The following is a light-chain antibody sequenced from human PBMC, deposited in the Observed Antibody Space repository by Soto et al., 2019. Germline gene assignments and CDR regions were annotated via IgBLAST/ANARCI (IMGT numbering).Light chain of an antibody. CDR1: QRISSN. V-gene: IGKV3-15*01. Sequence: EIVMTQSPATLSVSPGERATISCRASQRISSNLAWYQQKPGQAPRLLIRDASTRATGLPDRFSGSGSGTEFTLTISSLQSEDFALYYCQQYNDWPPLTFGGGTKVE. J-gene: IGKJ4*01. CDR3: QQYNDWPPLT. CDR2: DAS.